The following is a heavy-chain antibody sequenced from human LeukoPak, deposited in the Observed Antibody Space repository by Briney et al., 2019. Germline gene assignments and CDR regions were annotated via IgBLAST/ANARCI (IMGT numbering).Heavy chain of an antibody. V-gene: IGHV1-46*01. J-gene: IGHJ4*02. Sequence: PXXGSTSYAQKFQGRVTMTRDTSTSTVYMELSSLRSEDTAVYYCARDLGRWGYCSSTSCYMFDYWGQGTLVTVSS. CDR2: PXXGST. CDR3: ARDLGRWGYCSSTSCYMFDY. D-gene: IGHD2-2*02.